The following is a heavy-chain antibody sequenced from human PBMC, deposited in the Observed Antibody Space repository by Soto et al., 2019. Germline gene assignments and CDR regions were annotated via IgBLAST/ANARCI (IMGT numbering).Heavy chain of an antibody. CDR2: IIPILGIA. CDR3: ARVAMVRGGGFDGLFDY. CDR1: GGTFSSYT. Sequence: QVQLVQSGAEVKKPGSSVKVSCKASGGTFSSYTISWVRQAPGQGLGWMGRIIPILGIANYAQKFQGRVTITADKSTSTAYMELSSLRSEDTAVYYCARVAMVRGGGFDGLFDYWGQGTLVTVSS. D-gene: IGHD3-10*01. V-gene: IGHV1-69*02. J-gene: IGHJ4*02.